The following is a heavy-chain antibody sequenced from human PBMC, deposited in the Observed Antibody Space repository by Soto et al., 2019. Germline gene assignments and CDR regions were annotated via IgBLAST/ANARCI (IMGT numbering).Heavy chain of an antibody. CDR2: IWYDGSNK. CDR3: ARELYDILTGYPGYGMDV. D-gene: IGHD3-9*01. CDR1: GFTFSSYG. V-gene: IGHV3-33*01. Sequence: GGSLRLSCAASGFTFSSYGMHWVRQAPGKGLEWVAVIWYDGSNKYYADSVKGRFTISRDNSKNTLYLQMNSLRAEDTAVYYCARELYDILTGYPGYGMDVWGQGTTVTVSS. J-gene: IGHJ6*02.